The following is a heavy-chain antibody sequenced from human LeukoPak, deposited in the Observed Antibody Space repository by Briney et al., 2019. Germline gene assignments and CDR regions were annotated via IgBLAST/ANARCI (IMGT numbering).Heavy chain of an antibody. CDR3: ARHFYDSSGSYYSDEGVYYFDY. CDR1: GGSIRSSSYY. V-gene: IGHV4-39*01. J-gene: IGHJ4*02. CDR2: IYYSGST. Sequence: SETLSLTCTVSGGSIRSSSYYWGWIRQPPGKGLEWIGSIYYSGSTYYNPSLKSRVTISVDTSKKQLSLKMSSVTAADTAVYYCARHFYDSSGSYYSDEGVYYFDYWGQGTLVTVSS. D-gene: IGHD3-22*01.